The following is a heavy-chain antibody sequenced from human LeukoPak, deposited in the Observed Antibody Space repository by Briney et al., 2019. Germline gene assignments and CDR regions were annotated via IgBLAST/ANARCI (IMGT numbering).Heavy chain of an antibody. CDR1: GFTFSSYS. D-gene: IGHD3-10*01. V-gene: IGHV3-21*04. CDR2: ISSSSSYI. Sequence: GGSLRLSCAASGFTFSSYSMNWVRQAPGKGLEWVSSISSSSSYIYYADSVKGRFTISRDNSKNSLYLQMNSLRTEDTALYYCAKGEGIDYWGQGTLVTVSS. CDR3: AKGEGIDY. J-gene: IGHJ4*02.